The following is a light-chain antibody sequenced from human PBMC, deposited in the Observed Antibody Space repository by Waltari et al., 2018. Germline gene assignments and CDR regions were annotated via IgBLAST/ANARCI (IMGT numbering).Light chain of an antibody. J-gene: IGKJ1*01. CDR1: QSVLYSSNNKNY. V-gene: IGKV4-1*01. Sequence: DIVMTQSPDSLAVSLGERATIHCKSSQSVLYSSNNKNYLAWYQQKPGQPPKLLIYWASTRESGVPDRFSGRGSGTYFTLTISSLQAEDGAVYYCQQYYSTPWTFGQGTKVEIK. CDR3: QQYYSTPWT. CDR2: WAS.